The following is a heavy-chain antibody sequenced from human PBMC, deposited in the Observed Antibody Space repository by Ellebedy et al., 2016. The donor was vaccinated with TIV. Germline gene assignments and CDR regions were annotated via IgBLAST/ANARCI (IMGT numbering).Heavy chain of an antibody. J-gene: IGHJ6*02. CDR2: IIPIFGTA. Sequence: SVKVSCXASGGTFSSYAISWVRQAPGQGLEWMGGIIPIFGTANYAQKFQGRVTITADKSTSTAYMELSSLRSEDTAVYYCARYYYDSSGYVPGYYYGMDVWGQGTTVTVSS. CDR1: GGTFSSYA. V-gene: IGHV1-69*06. CDR3: ARYYYDSSGYVPGYYYGMDV. D-gene: IGHD3-22*01.